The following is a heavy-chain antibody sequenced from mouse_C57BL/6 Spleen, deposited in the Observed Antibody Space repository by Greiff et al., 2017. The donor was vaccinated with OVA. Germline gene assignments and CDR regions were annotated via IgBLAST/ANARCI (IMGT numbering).Heavy chain of an antibody. CDR3: AKLGLNWYFDV. D-gene: IGHD4-1*01. V-gene: IGHV5-17*01. Sequence: EVQRVESGGGLVKPGGSLKLSCAASGFTFSDYGMHWVRQAPEKGLEWVAYISSGSGTIYYADTVKGRFTISRANAKNTLFLQMTSLRSEDTAMYYCAKLGLNWYFDVWGTGTTVTVSS. CDR1: GFTFSDYG. CDR2: ISSGSGTI. J-gene: IGHJ1*03.